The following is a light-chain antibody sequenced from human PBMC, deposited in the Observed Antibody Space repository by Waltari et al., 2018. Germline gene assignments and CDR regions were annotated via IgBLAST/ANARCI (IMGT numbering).Light chain of an antibody. CDR3: SSYAGSNNKV. V-gene: IGLV2-8*01. CDR1: SSDVGGYNY. Sequence: QSALTQPPSASGSPGQSVTISCTGTSSDVGGYNYVSWYQQHPGKAPKLMIYEVSKRPSGVPDRFSRSKSGNTASLTVSGLQVEDEADYYCSSYAGSNNKVFGGGTKLTVL. CDR2: EVS. J-gene: IGLJ3*02.